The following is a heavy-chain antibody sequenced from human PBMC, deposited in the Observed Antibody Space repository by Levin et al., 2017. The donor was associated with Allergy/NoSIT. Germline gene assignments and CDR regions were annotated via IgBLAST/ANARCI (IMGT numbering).Heavy chain of an antibody. Sequence: LSLTCAASEFTFYNHAMTWVRQAPGKGLEWVSDISSSGDTTYYADSVKGRFTISRDNFKNALYLQMNSLRVEDTAIYYCVKGGGAYSRIGWNPYHYGMDAWGQGTTVTVSS. V-gene: IGHV3-23*01. D-gene: IGHD1-1*01. CDR3: VKGGGAYSRIGWNPYHYGMDA. CDR1: EFTFYNHA. CDR2: ISSSGDTT. J-gene: IGHJ6*02.